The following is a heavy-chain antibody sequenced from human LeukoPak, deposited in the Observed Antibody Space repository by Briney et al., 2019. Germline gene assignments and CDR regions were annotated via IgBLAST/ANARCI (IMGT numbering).Heavy chain of an antibody. D-gene: IGHD6-13*01. CDR1: GGTFSSYA. Sequence: SVKVSCKASGGTFSSYAISWVRQAPGQGLEWMGRIIPIIGKTNYAQKFQGRVTITADKSTSTAYMELSSLRSEDTAVYYCARDSSSWAEDWYFDLWGRGTLVTVSS. CDR3: ARDSSSWAEDWYFDL. CDR2: IIPIIGKT. J-gene: IGHJ2*01. V-gene: IGHV1-69*04.